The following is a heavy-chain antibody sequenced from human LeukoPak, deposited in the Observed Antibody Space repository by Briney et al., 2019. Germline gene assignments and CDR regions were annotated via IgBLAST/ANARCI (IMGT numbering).Heavy chain of an antibody. J-gene: IGHJ3*02. CDR1: GFTFSTYS. Sequence: PGGSLRLSCAASGFTFSTYSINWVRQAPGKGLEWVSYIRSRDRTIYYADSVKGRFTISTDNAENSLYLQMNSLRTEDTAVYYCARVGHFGTRYFDWLFRTDWAFDIWGQGTMVTVSS. D-gene: IGHD3-9*01. V-gene: IGHV3-48*01. CDR2: IRSRDRTI. CDR3: ARVGHFGTRYFDWLFRTDWAFDI.